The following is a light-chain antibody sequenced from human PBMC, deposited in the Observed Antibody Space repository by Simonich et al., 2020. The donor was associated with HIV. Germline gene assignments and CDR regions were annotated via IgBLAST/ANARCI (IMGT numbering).Light chain of an antibody. CDR3: QQYHHLPLT. CDR2: DAS. J-gene: IGKJ4*01. Sequence: DIQMTQSPSSLSASVGDRVTITCQASQDISNSLNWYQLKPGKAPKLLIFDASNLETGVPSRFSGSASGTDFTFTISSLQPEDIATYYCQQYHHLPLTFAGGTKVEIK. V-gene: IGKV1-33*01. CDR1: QDISNS.